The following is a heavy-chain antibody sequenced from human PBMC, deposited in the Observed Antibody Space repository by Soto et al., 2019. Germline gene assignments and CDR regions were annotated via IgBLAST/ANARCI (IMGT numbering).Heavy chain of an antibody. CDR1: EFSLSAYS. D-gene: IGHD1-1*01. CDR3: ASGAGTRKDFHYGVDV. CDR2: IIGDTGRA. V-gene: IGHV1-3*01. J-gene: IGHJ6*02. Sequence: VMIVQSGTEVKKPGASVMVSCKASEFSLSAYSVHWVRQAPGQRLEWMGSIIGDTGRAKYSDNLRGRVTLTRDKTANTAYLEVRSLTPEDTAVYYCASGAGTRKDFHYGVDVWGLGTTVIVSS.